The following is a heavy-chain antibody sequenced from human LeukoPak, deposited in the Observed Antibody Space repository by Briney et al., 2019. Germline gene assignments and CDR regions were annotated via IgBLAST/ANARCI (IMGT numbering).Heavy chain of an antibody. CDR3: ARDSRRSYDFWRYGMDV. CDR1: GYTFTGYY. D-gene: IGHD3-3*01. CDR2: INPNSGGT. Sequence: ASVKVSFTASGYTFTGYYMHWVRQAPGQGLEWMGWINPNSGGTNYAQKFQGWVTMTRDTSISTAYMELSRLRSDDTAVYYCARDSRRSYDFWRYGMDVWGQGTTVTVSS. J-gene: IGHJ6*02. V-gene: IGHV1-2*04.